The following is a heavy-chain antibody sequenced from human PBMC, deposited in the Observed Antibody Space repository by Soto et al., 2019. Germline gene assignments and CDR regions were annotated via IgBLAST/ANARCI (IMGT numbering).Heavy chain of an antibody. CDR3: ARYRVLAPFDY. V-gene: IGHV1-3*01. D-gene: IGHD2-8*01. J-gene: IGHJ4*02. CDR1: GFNFNAHA. Sequence: GASVKVSCKTSGFNFNAHAVHWVRQAPGQSLEWVGWINGDDGNTKYSQKFQDRVLLTRDRSASTVYLTLRSLKSEDTAVYYCARYRVLAPFDYWGQGTLVTVSS. CDR2: INGDDGNT.